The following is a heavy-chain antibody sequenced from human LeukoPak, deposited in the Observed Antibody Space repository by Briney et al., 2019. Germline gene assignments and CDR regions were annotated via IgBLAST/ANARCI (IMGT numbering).Heavy chain of an antibody. D-gene: IGHD3-22*01. CDR3: VRLRRNNDRSGYYYYYDY. J-gene: IGHJ4*02. CDR2: ISVRSNYR. CDR1: GYTFSDFS. V-gene: IGHV3-21*01. Sequence: KSGGSLRLSCAASGYTFSDFSVNWVRQAPGKGLEWVSSISVRSNYRYYADSVRGRFTISRDDARDSLFLQMNSLRAEDTTVYSCVRLRRNNDRSGYYYYYDYWGQGTLVTVSS.